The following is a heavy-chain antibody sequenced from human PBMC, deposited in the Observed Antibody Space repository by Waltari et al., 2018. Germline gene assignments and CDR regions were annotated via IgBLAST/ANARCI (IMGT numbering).Heavy chain of an antibody. J-gene: IGHJ4*02. Sequence: QVQLQESGPGLVKPSETLSLTCAVSGYSISSGYYWGWIRQPPGKGLEWIGSIYHSGSTYYNPSLKSLVTISVDTSKNQFSLKLSSVTAADTAVYYCARHGSNWIIYYFDYWGQGTLVTVSS. CDR2: IYHSGST. CDR1: GYSISSGYY. CDR3: ARHGSNWIIYYFDY. V-gene: IGHV4-38-2*01. D-gene: IGHD1-1*01.